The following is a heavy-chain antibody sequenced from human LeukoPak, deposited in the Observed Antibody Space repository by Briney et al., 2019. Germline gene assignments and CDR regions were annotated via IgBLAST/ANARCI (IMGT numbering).Heavy chain of an antibody. CDR3: ARDSTLILYYYDSSGYQDY. Sequence: PGGSLRLSCAASGFTFSSYWMHWVRQAPGKGLVWVSRINSDGSSTSYADSVKGRFTISRDNAKNTLYLQMNSLRAEDTAVYYCARDSTLILYYYDSSGYQDYWGQGTLVTVSS. CDR2: INSDGSST. D-gene: IGHD3-22*01. V-gene: IGHV3-74*01. J-gene: IGHJ4*02. CDR1: GFTFSSYW.